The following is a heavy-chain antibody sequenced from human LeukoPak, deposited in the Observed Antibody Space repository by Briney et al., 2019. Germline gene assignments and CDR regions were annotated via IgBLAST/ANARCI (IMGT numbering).Heavy chain of an antibody. Sequence: PGGSLRLSCAASGCNSGNYWMSWVRQAPGQRLEWLANIKQDGIETYYLDSVKGRFTISRDSARNSVYLQMNSLRADETAVYFCARFIASPGPDAFDIWGQGTLVTVSS. CDR2: IKQDGIET. J-gene: IGHJ3*02. CDR3: ARFIASPGPDAFDI. V-gene: IGHV3-7*01. CDR1: GCNSGNYW. D-gene: IGHD6-13*01.